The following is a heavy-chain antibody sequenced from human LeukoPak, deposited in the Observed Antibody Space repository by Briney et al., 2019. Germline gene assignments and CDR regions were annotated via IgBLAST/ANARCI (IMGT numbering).Heavy chain of an antibody. Sequence: SETLSLTCTVSGASISTSSYYWSWIRQPAGKGLEWIGRIYASGSTNYNPSLKSRVTILVDTSKNQFSLKLSSVTAADTAVYYCARGRYYDFGDYWGQGTLVTVSS. CDR3: ARGRYYDFGDY. D-gene: IGHD3-3*01. CDR1: GASISTSSYY. V-gene: IGHV4-61*02. J-gene: IGHJ4*02. CDR2: IYASGST.